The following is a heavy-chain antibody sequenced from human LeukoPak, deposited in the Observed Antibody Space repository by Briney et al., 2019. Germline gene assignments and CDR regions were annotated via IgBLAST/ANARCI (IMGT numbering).Heavy chain of an antibody. CDR1: GGSISSSSYY. Sequence: SETLSLTCTVSGGSISSSSYYWGWIRQPPGKGLEWIGSIYYSGSTYYDPSLKSRVTISVDTSKNQFSLKLSSVTAADTAVYYCARGGNSSGWWSFDYWGQGTLVTVSS. CDR3: ARGGNSSGWWSFDY. V-gene: IGHV4-39*01. CDR2: IYYSGST. J-gene: IGHJ4*02. D-gene: IGHD6-19*01.